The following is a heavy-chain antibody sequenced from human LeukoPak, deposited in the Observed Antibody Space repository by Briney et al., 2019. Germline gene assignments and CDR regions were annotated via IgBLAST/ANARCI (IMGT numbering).Heavy chain of an antibody. CDR3: ARDGSFTSGSFFDS. Sequence: PGGSLRLSCAASGFTFSSYEMNWVRQGRGKWPEWVSYISSSGDTVFYGYSLNGRFTISRDNAKNSLYLQINNRRAEDTGVYYCARDGSFTSGSFFDSWGQGTLVTVSS. V-gene: IGHV3-48*03. CDR1: GFTFSSYE. J-gene: IGHJ4*02. D-gene: IGHD1-26*01. CDR2: ISSSGDTV.